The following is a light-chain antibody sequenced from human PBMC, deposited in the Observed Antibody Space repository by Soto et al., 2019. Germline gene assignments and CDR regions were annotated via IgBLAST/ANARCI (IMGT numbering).Light chain of an antibody. CDR1: QDIRDA. Sequence: AIQMTQSQSSLSASVGDRVTITCRASQDIRDALGWYQQKPGRAPKLLIYSASSLQSGVPSRFSGSGSGTDFTLTISSLQYEDFGTDYCLQHSNLPLTFGQGTNLRVK. V-gene: IGKV1-6*01. CDR2: SAS. J-gene: IGKJ2*01. CDR3: LQHSNLPLT.